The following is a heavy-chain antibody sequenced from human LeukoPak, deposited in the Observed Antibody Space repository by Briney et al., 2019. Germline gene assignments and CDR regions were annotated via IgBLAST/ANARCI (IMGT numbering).Heavy chain of an antibody. CDR2: IKSKTDGGTT. V-gene: IGHV3-15*01. CDR3: TTAPNDAFDL. CDR1: GFTFSNAW. Sequence: GGSLRLSCAASGFTFSNAWMSWVRQAPGKGLEWVGRIKSKTDGGTTDYAAPVKGRFSISRDDSKKTLFLEMNSLKTEDTALYYCTTAPNDAFDLWGQGTKVTVSS. J-gene: IGHJ3*01.